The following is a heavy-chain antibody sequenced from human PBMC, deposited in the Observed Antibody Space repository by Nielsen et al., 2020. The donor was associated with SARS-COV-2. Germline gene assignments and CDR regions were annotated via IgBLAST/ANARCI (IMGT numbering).Heavy chain of an antibody. V-gene: IGHV5-10-1*01. CDR2: IDPSDSYT. D-gene: IGHD3-22*01. CDR3: AVQDYYDSSGYSIDY. CDR1: GYSFTSYW. Sequence: KVSCKGSGYSFTSYWISWVRQMPGKGLEWMGRIDPSDSYTNYSPSFQGHVTISADKSISTAYLQWSSLKASDTAMYYCAVQDYYDSSGYSIDYWGQGTLVTVSS. J-gene: IGHJ4*02.